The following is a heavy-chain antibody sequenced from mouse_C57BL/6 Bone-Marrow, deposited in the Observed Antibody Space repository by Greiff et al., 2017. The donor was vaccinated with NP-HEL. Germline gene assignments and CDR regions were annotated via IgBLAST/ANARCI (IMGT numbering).Heavy chain of an antibody. D-gene: IGHD1-1*01. CDR1: GFTFSSYG. J-gene: IGHJ3*01. Sequence: EVHLVESGGDLVKPGGSLKLSCAASGFTFSSYGMSWVRQTPDKRLEWVATISSGGSYTYYPDSVKGRFTISRDNAKNTLYLQMSSLKSEDTAMYYCARRYYGSFFAYWGQGTLVTVSA. CDR3: ARRYYGSFFAY. CDR2: ISSGGSYT. V-gene: IGHV5-6*01.